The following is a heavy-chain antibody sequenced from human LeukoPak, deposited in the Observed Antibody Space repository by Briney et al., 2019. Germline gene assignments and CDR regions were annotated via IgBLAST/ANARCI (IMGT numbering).Heavy chain of an antibody. D-gene: IGHD2-2*01. V-gene: IGHV1-46*01. CDR2: INPSGGRT. Sequence: ASVKVSCKASGYTLTSDYMHWVRQAPGQGLEWMGIINPSGGRTTYAQKFQDRVAMTRDMSTSTVYMELSSLRSEDTALYYCARGSRFLDFWGQGTLVTVSS. J-gene: IGHJ4*02. CDR1: GYTLTSDY. CDR3: ARGSRFLDF.